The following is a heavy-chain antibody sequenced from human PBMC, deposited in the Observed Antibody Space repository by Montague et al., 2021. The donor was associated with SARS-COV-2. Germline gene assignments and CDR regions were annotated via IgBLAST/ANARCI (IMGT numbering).Heavy chain of an antibody. Sequence: SLRLSCAASGFTFSDYYMSWIRQALGKGLEWVSHISSSSSYIKYADSVKGRFTISRDNAKNLLYLQMNSLRAEDTAVYYCAREGLHRSSGRCYNTVYFDHWGQGTLVTASS. CDR2: ISSSSSYI. CDR1: GFTFSDYY. J-gene: IGHJ4*02. V-gene: IGHV3-11*05. CDR3: AREGLHRSSGRCYNTVYFDH. D-gene: IGHD2-2*02.